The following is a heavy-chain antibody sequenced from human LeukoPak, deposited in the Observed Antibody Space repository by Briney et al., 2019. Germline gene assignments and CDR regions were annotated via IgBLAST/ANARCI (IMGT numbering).Heavy chain of an antibody. V-gene: IGHV4-59*01. CDR1: GGSISSNY. J-gene: IGHJ4*02. CDR2: ISYSGTT. Sequence: PSETLSLTCTVSGGSISSNYWSWIRQPPGKGLEWIGYISYSGTTNHNPSLKSRVTISVDTSKNQFSLKLSSVTAADTAVYYCARDRGRLQFDYWGQGTLVTVSS. D-gene: IGHD3-10*01. CDR3: ARDRGRLQFDY.